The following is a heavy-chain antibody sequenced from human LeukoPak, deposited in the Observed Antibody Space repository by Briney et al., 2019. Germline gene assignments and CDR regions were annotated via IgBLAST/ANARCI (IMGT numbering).Heavy chain of an antibody. D-gene: IGHD6-6*01. J-gene: IGHJ6*03. CDR1: GGSVRRGNYY. Sequence: SQTLSLTCTVSGGSVRRGNYYWTWIRQPAGSGLEWIERIYTSGTTDYNPSLRTRVTISVDASRNQFSLNLSSVTAAATAVYYCARWSGSVTARNYYYYMDVWGEGTTVTVSS. CDR3: ARWSGSVTARNYYYYMDV. V-gene: IGHV4-61*02. CDR2: IYTSGTT.